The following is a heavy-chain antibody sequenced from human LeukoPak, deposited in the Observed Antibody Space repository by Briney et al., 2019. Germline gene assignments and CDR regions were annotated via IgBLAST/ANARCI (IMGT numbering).Heavy chain of an antibody. Sequence: GGSLRLSCAASGFTFSSYGMHWVRQAPGKGLEWVAVISYDGSNKYYADSVKGRFTISRDNSKNTLYLQMNSLRAEDTAVYYSVSRGDHYYHDYWGQGILVTVSS. V-gene: IGHV3-30*03. CDR3: VSRGDHYYHDY. J-gene: IGHJ4*01. D-gene: IGHD4-17*01. CDR2: ISYDGSNK. CDR1: GFTFSSYG.